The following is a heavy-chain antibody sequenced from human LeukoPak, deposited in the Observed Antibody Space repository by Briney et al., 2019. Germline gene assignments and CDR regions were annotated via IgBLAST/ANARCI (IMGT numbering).Heavy chain of an antibody. CDR2: VYYTGGT. Sequence: PSETLSLTCTVSGDSISSYYWSWIRQPPGKGLEWIGYVYYTGGTNYNPSLKRRVTISVDTSKNQFSLKLSSVTAADTAVYYCARQGTVATNFGYWGQGTLVTVSP. D-gene: IGHD5-12*01. V-gene: IGHV4-59*08. J-gene: IGHJ4*02. CDR3: ARQGTVATNFGY. CDR1: GDSISSYY.